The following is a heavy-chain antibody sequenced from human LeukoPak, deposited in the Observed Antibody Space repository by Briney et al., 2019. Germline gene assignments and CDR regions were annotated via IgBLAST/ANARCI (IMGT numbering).Heavy chain of an antibody. J-gene: IGHJ6*02. V-gene: IGHV3-49*02. CDR1: GFTSSNFA. D-gene: IGHD5-18*01. Sequence: GASLRLSCAASGFTSSNFAMDWVRQAPGKGLEWVGFIRSKTYGGTTEYAASVKGRFIISRDDSTSIAYLQMNSLKTEDTAVYYCTRGPIQLWLYHGMDVWGQGTTVTVSS. CDR3: TRGPIQLWLYHGMDV. CDR2: IRSKTYGGTT.